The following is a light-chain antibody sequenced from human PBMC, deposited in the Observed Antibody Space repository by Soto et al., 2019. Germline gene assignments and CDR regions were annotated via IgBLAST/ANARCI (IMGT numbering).Light chain of an antibody. CDR3: QQYNNWPIT. CDR1: QTIGDK. Sequence: EVVMTQSPATLSVSPGERATLSCRASQTIGDKLAWYQQKPGQAPRLLISGASTRATAIPARFSGNGSGTDFTLSISSLQSEDFALYYCQQYNNWPITFGQGTRLEIK. CDR2: GAS. J-gene: IGKJ5*01. V-gene: IGKV3-15*01.